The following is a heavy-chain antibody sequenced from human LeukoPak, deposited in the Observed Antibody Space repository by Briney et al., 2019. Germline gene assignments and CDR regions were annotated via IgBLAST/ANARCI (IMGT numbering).Heavy chain of an antibody. CDR2: IFHGRT. V-gene: IGHV4-30-4*01. D-gene: IGHD3-22*01. CDR1: GASVSSTEYY. Sequence: PSQTLSLTCTVSGASVSSTEYYWSWVRQPPGKGLEWIGYIFHGRTFYSPSLKSRAAISVDTSKNQFTLRLTSVTAADTAVYFCASAVDYYYDSSGFRYWGQGTLVPVSS. J-gene: IGHJ4*02. CDR3: ASAVDYYYDSSGFRY.